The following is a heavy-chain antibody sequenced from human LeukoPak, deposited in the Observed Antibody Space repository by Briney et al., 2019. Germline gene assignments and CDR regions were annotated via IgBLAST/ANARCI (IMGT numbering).Heavy chain of an antibody. CDR1: ADSLSSGGHY. V-gene: IGHV4-31*03. D-gene: IGHD3-10*01. CDR2: FLQSGCA. CDR3: ARGGNRFGGFYFDY. J-gene: IGHJ4*02. Sequence: SETLSVTCTVSADSLSSGGHYWAWFRQLPGKGLESIGSFLQSGCARHNPSLKDRVAISVDASRKQFALRLSSVTAADTAIYYCARGGNRFGGFYFDYWGQGIQVIVSS.